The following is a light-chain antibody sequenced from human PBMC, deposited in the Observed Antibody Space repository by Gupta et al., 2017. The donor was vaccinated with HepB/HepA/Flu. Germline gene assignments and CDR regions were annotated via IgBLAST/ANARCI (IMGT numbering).Light chain of an antibody. Sequence: QSALTQPASVSGSPGQSITLSCTGTNSDVGGYNYVSLYQHHPGQAHNVMIFDVSNRPAGVSNLFSGSKAGNTASLTISGLQAEDEADYYCSSYTSSSTVIFGGGTKLTVL. CDR2: DVS. V-gene: IGLV2-14*03. CDR1: NSDVGGYNY. J-gene: IGLJ2*01. CDR3: SSYTSSSTVI.